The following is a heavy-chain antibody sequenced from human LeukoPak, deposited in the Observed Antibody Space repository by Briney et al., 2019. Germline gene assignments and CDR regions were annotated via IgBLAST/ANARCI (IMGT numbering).Heavy chain of an antibody. J-gene: IGHJ4*02. D-gene: IGHD6-13*01. CDR3: ARKSVDSSSWFSDY. CDR1: GYTFTSYG. CDR2: ISAYNGNT. Sequence: VASVKVSCKASGYTFTSYGISWVRQAPGQGLEWMGWISAYNGNTNYAQKLQGRVTMTTDTSTSTAYMELRSLRSDDTAVYYCARKSVDSSSWFSDYWGQGTLVTVSS. V-gene: IGHV1-18*01.